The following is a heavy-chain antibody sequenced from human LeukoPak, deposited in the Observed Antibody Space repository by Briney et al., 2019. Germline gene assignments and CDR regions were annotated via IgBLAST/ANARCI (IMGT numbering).Heavy chain of an antibody. Sequence: PGGSLRLSCAASGFTFSSYWMSWVRQAPGKGLEWVANIKQDGSEKYYVDSVKGRFTISRDNAKNSLYLQMNSLRAEDTAVYYCARGPAAPYDYVWGSYRATSYFDYWGQGTLVTVSS. CDR1: GFTFSSYW. V-gene: IGHV3-7*01. D-gene: IGHD3-16*02. J-gene: IGHJ4*02. CDR3: ARGPAAPYDYVWGSYRATSYFDY. CDR2: IKQDGSEK.